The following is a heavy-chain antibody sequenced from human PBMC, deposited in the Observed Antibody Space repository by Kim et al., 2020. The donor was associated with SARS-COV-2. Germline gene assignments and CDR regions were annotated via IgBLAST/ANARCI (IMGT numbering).Heavy chain of an antibody. CDR1: GGSISSSSYY. CDR3: ARDSLIAAAGDY. J-gene: IGHJ4*02. D-gene: IGHD6-13*01. V-gene: IGHV4-39*07. CDR2: IYYSGST. Sequence: SETLSLTCTVSGGSISSSSYYWGWIRQPPGKGLEWIGSIYYSGSTYYNPSRKSRVTIAVDTSKNQFSLKLSSVTAADTAVYYCARDSLIAAAGDYWGQGTLVPVSS.